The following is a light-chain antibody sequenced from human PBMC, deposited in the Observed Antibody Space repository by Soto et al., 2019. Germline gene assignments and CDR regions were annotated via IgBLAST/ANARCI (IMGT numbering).Light chain of an antibody. Sequence: QSVGTQPPSASGAPGQAVTISCTGTSGDVGGYDYVSWYQQHPGKAPKLMIYEVTKRPLGVPDRFSGSKSGNTASLTVSGLQAEDEADYYCSSYAGSDNPYVFGTGTKVTVL. CDR1: SGDVGGYDY. V-gene: IGLV2-8*01. J-gene: IGLJ1*01. CDR2: EVT. CDR3: SSYAGSDNPYV.